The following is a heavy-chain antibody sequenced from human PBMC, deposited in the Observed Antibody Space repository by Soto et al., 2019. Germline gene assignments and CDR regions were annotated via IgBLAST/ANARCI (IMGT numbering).Heavy chain of an antibody. CDR3: ARGGGFWSGYSTNWFDP. V-gene: IGHV4-31*03. D-gene: IGHD3-3*01. CDR2: IYYSGST. Sequence: SETLSLTCTVSGGSISSGGYYWSWIRQHPGKGLEWIGYIYYSGSTYYNPSLKSRVTISVDTSKNQFSLKLSSVTAADTAVYYCARGGGFWSGYSTNWFDPWGQGTLVTVSS. J-gene: IGHJ5*02. CDR1: GGSISSGGYY.